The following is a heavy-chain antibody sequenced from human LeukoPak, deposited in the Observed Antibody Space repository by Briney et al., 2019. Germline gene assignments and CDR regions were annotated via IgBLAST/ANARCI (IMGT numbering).Heavy chain of an antibody. D-gene: IGHD6-13*01. Sequence: GESLQISCKASGSGFTSFWIGWVRPLPGKGLEWMGIIYPGDSDTRYSPSFQGQVTMSADKSINTAYLQWNSLKASDTAMYYCARDLGLESSSWSGDYWGQGTLVTVSS. J-gene: IGHJ4*02. CDR3: ARDLGLESSSWSGDY. CDR2: IYPGDSDT. CDR1: GSGFTSFW. V-gene: IGHV5-51*01.